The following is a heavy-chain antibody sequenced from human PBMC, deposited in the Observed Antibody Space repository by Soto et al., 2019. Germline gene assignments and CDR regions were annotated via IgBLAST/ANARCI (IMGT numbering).Heavy chain of an antibody. V-gene: IGHV6-1*01. J-gene: IGHJ4*02. CDR2: TYYRSKWYN. CDR3: ARDAFMLGYHYYFDY. Sequence: SQTLSLTCAISGDSVSSNSAAWNWIRQSPSRGLEWLGRTYYRSKWYNDYAVSVKSRITINPDTSKNQFSLKLSSVTAADTAVYYCARDAFMLGYHYYFDYWGQGTLVTVSS. CDR1: GDSVSSNSAA. D-gene: IGHD3-16*01.